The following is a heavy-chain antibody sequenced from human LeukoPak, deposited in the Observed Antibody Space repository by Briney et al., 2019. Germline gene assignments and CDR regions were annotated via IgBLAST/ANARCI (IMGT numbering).Heavy chain of an antibody. CDR3: AKARQDFDWYLALDY. CDR1: GFTFSSYA. J-gene: IGHJ4*02. V-gene: IGHV3-23*01. Sequence: PGGSLRLSCAASGFTFSSYAMSWVRQAPGKGLEWVSGISAGGGSTYHADSVKGRFTISRDNSKNTLYLQMNTLRAEDTAVYYCAKARQDFDWYLALDYWGQGTLVTVSS. CDR2: ISAGGGST. D-gene: IGHD3-9*01.